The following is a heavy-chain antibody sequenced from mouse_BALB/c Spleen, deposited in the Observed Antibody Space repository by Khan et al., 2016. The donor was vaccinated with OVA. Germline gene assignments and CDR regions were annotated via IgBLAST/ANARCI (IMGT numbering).Heavy chain of an antibody. J-gene: IGHJ4*01. CDR2: IDPANGKI. CDR1: GFNIKDTY. CDR3: AEAKHLYGLDY. V-gene: IGHV14-3*02. Sequence: VQLKQSGAELVKPGASVKLSCKASGFNIKDTYIHWVKQRPEQGLEWIGRIDPANGKINYDPQFQGTATITADTSSNTAYLQLSSLTSEDTAVYYCAEAKHLYGLDYWGQGTAVTVSS.